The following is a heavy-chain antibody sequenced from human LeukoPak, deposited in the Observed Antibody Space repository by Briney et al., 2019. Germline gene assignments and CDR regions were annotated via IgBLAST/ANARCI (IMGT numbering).Heavy chain of an antibody. D-gene: IGHD3-10*01. CDR2: IRYDGSNK. CDR3: AKDAKGSGSYVDY. CDR1: GFTFSSYG. V-gene: IGHV3-30*02. J-gene: IGHJ4*02. Sequence: SGGSLRLSCAASGFTFSSYGMHWVRQAPGKGLEWVAFIRYDGSNKYYADSVKGRFTISRDNSKNTLYLQMNSLRAEDRAVYYCAKDAKGSGSYVDYWGQGTLVTVSS.